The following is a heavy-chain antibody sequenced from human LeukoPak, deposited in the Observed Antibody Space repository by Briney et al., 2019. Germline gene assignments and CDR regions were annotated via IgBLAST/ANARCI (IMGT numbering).Heavy chain of an antibody. CDR2: IYYSGST. CDR3: ARENKWELQSHFDY. CDR1: GGSISSYY. Sequence: PSETLSLTCTVSGGSISSYYWSWLRQPPGKGLEWIGYIYYSGSTNYNPSLKSRVTISVDTSKNQFSLKLSSVTAADTAVYYCARENKWELQSHFDYWGQGTLVTVSS. V-gene: IGHV4-59*01. D-gene: IGHD1-26*01. J-gene: IGHJ4*02.